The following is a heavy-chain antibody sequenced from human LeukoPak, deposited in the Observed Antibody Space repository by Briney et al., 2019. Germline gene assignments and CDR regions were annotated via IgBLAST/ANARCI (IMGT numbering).Heavy chain of an antibody. J-gene: IGHJ4*02. CDR3: VGGSPRNCSGGGGYYY. D-gene: IGHD2-15*01. V-gene: IGHV4-59*01. Sequence: PSETLSLTCKVSGASISSYYWSWIRKTPGKGLEWMGDFYYGGNTKDNPSLKSRVTISLDTSKNQFSLNLRSVTAADTAVYYCVGGSPRNCSGGGGYYYWGQGTLVTVSS. CDR2: FYYGGNT. CDR1: GASISSYY.